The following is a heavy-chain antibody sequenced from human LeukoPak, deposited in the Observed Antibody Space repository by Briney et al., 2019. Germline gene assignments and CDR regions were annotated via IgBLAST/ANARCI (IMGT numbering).Heavy chain of an antibody. V-gene: IGHV1-46*01. J-gene: IGHJ6*03. D-gene: IGHD2-2*01. CDR1: GYTFTSSY. CDR2: IKPSGGST. Sequence: ASVKVSCKASGYTFTSSYMHWVRQAPGQGLEWMGIIKPSGGSTSYAQKFQGRVTRTRDTSTSTVYMELSSLRSEDTLVYYCAHGGVVVPAAMKYYYIDVWGKATTVSVSS. CDR3: AHGGVVVPAAMKYYYIDV.